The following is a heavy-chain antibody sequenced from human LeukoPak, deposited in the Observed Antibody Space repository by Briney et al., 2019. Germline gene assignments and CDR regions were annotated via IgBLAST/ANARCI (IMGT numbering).Heavy chain of an antibody. Sequence: GGSQRLSCAASGFTFSSYSMNWVRQAPGKGLEWVSYISSSSSSIYYADSVKGRFTISRDNAKNSLYLQMNSLRAEDTAVYYCARDPYGARSEPDYWGQGTLVTVSS. CDR3: ARDPYGARSEPDY. J-gene: IGHJ4*02. CDR2: ISSSSSSI. V-gene: IGHV3-48*01. CDR1: GFTFSSYS. D-gene: IGHD4-17*01.